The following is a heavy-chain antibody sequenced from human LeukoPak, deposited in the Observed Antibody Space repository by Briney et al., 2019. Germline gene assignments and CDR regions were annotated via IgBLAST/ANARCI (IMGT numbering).Heavy chain of an antibody. V-gene: IGHV4-39*07. CDR3: ARVARIGYGSGSYPNWFDP. D-gene: IGHD3-10*01. J-gene: IGHJ5*02. CDR2: IYYSGST. Sequence: SETLSLTCTVSGGSISSSSYYWGWIRQPPGKGLEWIGSIYYSGSTYYNPSLKSRVTISVDTSKNQFSLKLSSVTAADTAVYYCARVARIGYGSGSYPNWFDPWGQGTLVTVSS. CDR1: GGSISSSSYY.